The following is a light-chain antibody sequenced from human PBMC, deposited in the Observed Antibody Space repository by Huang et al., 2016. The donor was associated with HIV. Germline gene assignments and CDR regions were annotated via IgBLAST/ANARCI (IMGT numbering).Light chain of an antibody. CDR3: QQSYSTRYT. J-gene: IGKJ2*01. CDR1: QSISSY. Sequence: VGDRVTITCRASQSISSYLNWYQQKPGKAPKLLIYAASSLQSGVPSRFSGSGSGTDFTLTISSLQPEDFATYYCQQSYSTRYTFGQGTKLEIK. CDR2: AAS. V-gene: IGKV1-39*01.